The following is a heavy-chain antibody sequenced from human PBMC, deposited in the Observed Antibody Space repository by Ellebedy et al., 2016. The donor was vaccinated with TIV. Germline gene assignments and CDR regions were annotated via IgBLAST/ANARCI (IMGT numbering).Heavy chain of an antibody. Sequence: GESLKISCVASGFRITDLGMHWVRQAPGKGLEWVTVLLTDGVEKYYGASVKGRFTVSRDDSKNTLYLQMNNLRVDDTALYYCATDLSTRAFDLWGQGTMVTVSS. CDR3: ATDLSTRAFDL. CDR2: LLTDGVEK. CDR1: GFRITDLG. D-gene: IGHD2/OR15-2a*01. J-gene: IGHJ3*01. V-gene: IGHV3-33*03.